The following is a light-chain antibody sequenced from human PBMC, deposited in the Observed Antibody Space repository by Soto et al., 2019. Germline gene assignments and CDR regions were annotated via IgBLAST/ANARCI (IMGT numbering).Light chain of an antibody. J-gene: IGLJ1*01. V-gene: IGLV1-47*02. Sequence: QAVVTQPPSASGTPGQRVTISCSGSSSNIGSEYVYWYQQVPGTAPKLLIYNTDQRPSGVPDRFSGSKSGTSASLAISELRSEDEADYYCAAWDDSLNAYVFGTGTKLTVL. CDR3: AAWDDSLNAYV. CDR2: NTD. CDR1: SSNIGSEY.